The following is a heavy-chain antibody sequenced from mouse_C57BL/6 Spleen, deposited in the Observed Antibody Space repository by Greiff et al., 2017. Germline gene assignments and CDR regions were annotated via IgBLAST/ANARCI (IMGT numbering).Heavy chain of an antibody. CDR2: INPNNGGT. CDR1: GYTFTDYY. CDR3: ARMGGRGAYYFDY. Sequence: VQLKQSGPELVKPGASVKISCKASGYTFTDYYMNWVKQSHGKSLEWIGDINPNNGGTSYNQKFKGKATLTVDKSSSTAYMELRSLTSEDSAVYYCARMGGRGAYYFDYWGQGTTLTVSS. D-gene: IGHD1-1*02. J-gene: IGHJ2*01. V-gene: IGHV1-26*01.